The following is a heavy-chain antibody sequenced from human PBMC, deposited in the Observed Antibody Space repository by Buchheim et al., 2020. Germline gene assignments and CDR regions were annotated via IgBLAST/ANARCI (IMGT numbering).Heavy chain of an antibody. J-gene: IGHJ4*02. CDR2: IASDGNLK. Sequence: QVQLVESGGGAVQSGRSLRLSCSGSKFTFSDYSLHWVRQAPGKGLEWVAAIASDGNLKKYAESVKGRFTISRDVSKNTLYLQMNSLRAEDTAVYYCVKWSGTYPLYYFDYWGQGTL. V-gene: IGHV3-30*04. CDR1: KFTFSDYS. D-gene: IGHD1-26*01. CDR3: VKWSGTYPLYYFDY.